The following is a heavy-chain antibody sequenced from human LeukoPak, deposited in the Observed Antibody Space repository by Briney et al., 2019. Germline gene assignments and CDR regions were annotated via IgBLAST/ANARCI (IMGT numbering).Heavy chain of an antibody. CDR3: ARGGPVAGTIEYFQH. CDR1: GGSFSGYC. Sequence: SETLSLTCAVYGGSFSGYCWSWIRQPPGKGLEWIGEINHSGSTNYNPSLKSRVTISVDTSKNQFSLKLSSVTAADTAVYYCARGGPVAGTIEYFQHWGQGTLVTVSS. J-gene: IGHJ1*01. D-gene: IGHD6-19*01. V-gene: IGHV4-34*01. CDR2: INHSGST.